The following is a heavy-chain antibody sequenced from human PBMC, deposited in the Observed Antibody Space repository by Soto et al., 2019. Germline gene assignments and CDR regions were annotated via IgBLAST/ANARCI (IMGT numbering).Heavy chain of an antibody. CDR2: ITPFFGTA. Sequence: QVQLVQSGAEVKKPGSSVKVSCKASGGTFTNYAISWVRQAPGQGLEWMGGITPFFGTANYAQKFKGRVTITADESMTTAYMELSRLSTEDTAVYYCAQTLGLAVAGPGRFDLWGRGTLVTVSS. V-gene: IGHV1-69*12. J-gene: IGHJ2*01. CDR3: AQTLGLAVAGPGRFDL. CDR1: GGTFTNYA. D-gene: IGHD6-19*01.